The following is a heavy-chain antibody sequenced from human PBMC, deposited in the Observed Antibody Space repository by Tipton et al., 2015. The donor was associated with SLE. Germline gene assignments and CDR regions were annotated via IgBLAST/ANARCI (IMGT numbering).Heavy chain of an antibody. D-gene: IGHD3-10*01. CDR2: IIPIFGTA. V-gene: IGHV1-69*13. CDR3: ARDGG. CDR1: GYTFTGYY. J-gene: IGHJ3*01. Sequence: QSGPEVKKPGASVKVSCKASGYTFTGYYMHWVRQAPGQGLEWMGGIIPIFGTANYAEKFQGRVTITADESTRTAYMELSSLRSEDTAVYYCARDGGWGQGTMVTVSS.